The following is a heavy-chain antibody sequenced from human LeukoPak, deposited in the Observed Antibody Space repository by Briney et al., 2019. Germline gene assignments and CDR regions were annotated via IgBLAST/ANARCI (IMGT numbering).Heavy chain of an antibody. CDR3: ARDPYDSSWGLCYFDY. CDR1: GXTFSSYW. V-gene: IGHV3-7*04. J-gene: IGHJ4*02. CDR2: IKQDGSDK. Sequence: GGSLRLSCEVSGXTFSSYWMSWVRQAPGKGLEWVANIKQDGSDKYYVDSVKGRFTISRDNAKNSLYLQMNSLRAEDTAVYYCARDPYDSSWGLCYFDYWGQGNLVTVSS. D-gene: IGHD3-22*01.